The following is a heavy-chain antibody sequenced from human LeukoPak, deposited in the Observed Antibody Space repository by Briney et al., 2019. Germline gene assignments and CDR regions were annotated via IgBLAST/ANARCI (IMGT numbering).Heavy chain of an antibody. V-gene: IGHV3-53*01. D-gene: IGHD2-21*02. CDR2: IYSGGST. J-gene: IGHJ4*02. CDR3: ARVDLMTADY. CDR1: GFTVSSNY. Sequence: GGSLRLSCAASGFTVSSNYMSWVRQAPGKGLEWVSVIYSGGSTYYADSVKGRFTISRDNSKNTLYPQMNGLRAEDTAVYYCARVDLMTADYWGQGTLVTVSS.